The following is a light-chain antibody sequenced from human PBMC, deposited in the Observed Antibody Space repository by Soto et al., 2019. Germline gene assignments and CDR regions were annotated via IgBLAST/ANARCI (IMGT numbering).Light chain of an antibody. CDR1: QSVSSNY. CDR3: KQYGSSPLT. Sequence: EIVLTQSPGTLSLSPGERATLSCRASQSVSSNYLAWYQQKPGQAPRLLIYGASSRATGIPDRFSGSGSGTDFTLTINRLEPEDFAVYHCKQYGSSPLTFGGGTKVEIK. V-gene: IGKV3-20*01. CDR2: GAS. J-gene: IGKJ4*01.